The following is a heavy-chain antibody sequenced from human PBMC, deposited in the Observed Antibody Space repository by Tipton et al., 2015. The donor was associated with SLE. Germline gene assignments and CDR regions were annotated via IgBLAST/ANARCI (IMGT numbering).Heavy chain of an antibody. CDR1: GGSISSSSYY. J-gene: IGHJ3*02. Sequence: TLSLTCTVSGGSISSSSYYWGWIRQPPGEGLEWIGSIYYSGSTYYNPSLKSRVTMSVDMSKNQIFLKMTSVTAADSAVYFCARVWLNNAFDIWGQGTRVTVSS. CDR3: ARVWLNNAFDI. D-gene: IGHD2/OR15-2a*01. V-gene: IGHV4-39*07. CDR2: IYYSGST.